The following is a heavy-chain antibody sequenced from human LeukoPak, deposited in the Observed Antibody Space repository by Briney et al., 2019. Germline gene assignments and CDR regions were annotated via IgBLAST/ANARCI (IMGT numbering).Heavy chain of an antibody. J-gene: IGHJ6*04. CDR2: IRYDGSNK. D-gene: IGHD3-3*02. CDR3: ARRFAAQLAFVDV. CDR1: GFTFSSYG. V-gene: IGHV3-30*02. Sequence: GGSLRLSCAASGFTFSSYGMHWVRQAPGKGLEWVAFIRYDGSNKYYADSVKGRFTISRDNSKNTLYLQMNSLRAEDTAVYYCARRFAAQLAFVDVWGKGTTVTISS.